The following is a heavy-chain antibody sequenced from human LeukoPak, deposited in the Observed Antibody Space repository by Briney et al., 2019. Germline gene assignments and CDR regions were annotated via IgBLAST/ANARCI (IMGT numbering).Heavy chain of an antibody. V-gene: IGHV3-23*01. J-gene: IGHJ4*02. D-gene: IGHD6-19*01. Sequence: GESLRLSCAASGYTFSGYAMSWVRQAPGKGLEWVSGISGSGVSTYYADSVKGRFTISRDNSKNTLYLQMNSLRAEDTAIYYCAKGGPRSSSGWNDYWGQGTLVTVSS. CDR2: ISGSGVST. CDR3: AKGGPRSSSGWNDY. CDR1: GYTFSGYA.